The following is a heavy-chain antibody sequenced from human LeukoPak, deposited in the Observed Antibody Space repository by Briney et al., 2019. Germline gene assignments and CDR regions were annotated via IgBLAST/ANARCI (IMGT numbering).Heavy chain of an antibody. Sequence: KTSETLSLTRTVSGGSISSRSYHWGWIRQPPGKGLEWIGSMSYSGSTNYNPSLKSRVTIFVDTSKNQFSLRLSSVTAADTAVYFCARIGEGAGGYDYWGQGTLVTVSS. D-gene: IGHD1-26*01. CDR1: GGSISSRSYH. V-gene: IGHV4-39*01. CDR3: ARIGEGAGGYDY. J-gene: IGHJ4*02. CDR2: MSYSGST.